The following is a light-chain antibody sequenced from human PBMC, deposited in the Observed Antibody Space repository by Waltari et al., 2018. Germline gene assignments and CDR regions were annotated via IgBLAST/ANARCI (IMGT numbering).Light chain of an antibody. CDR2: QNN. V-gene: IGLV1-51*01. Sequence: QSVLTQPPSVSAAPGQKVTISCSGSDSNIGSNYVSWYQQVPGTAPKLLIYQNNTRLSVTPDRFSGSKSGTSATLDITTLQTGDEADYYCAAWDNSLNTGVFGGRTKLTVL. CDR3: AAWDNSLNTGV. CDR1: DSNIGSNY. J-gene: IGLJ3*02.